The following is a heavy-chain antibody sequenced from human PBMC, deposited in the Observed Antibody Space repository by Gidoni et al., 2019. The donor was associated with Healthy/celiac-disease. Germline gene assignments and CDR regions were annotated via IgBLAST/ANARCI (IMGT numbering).Heavy chain of an antibody. J-gene: IGHJ5*02. CDR3: ARGWALGATSWFDP. CDR2: INPNSGGT. D-gene: IGHD1-26*01. V-gene: IGHV1-2*04. Sequence: QVQLVQSGAEVTKPGASVKVSCKASGYPFTGYYMHWVRQAPGQGLEWMGWINPNSGGTNYAQKFQGWVTMTRDTSISTAYMELSRLRSDDTAVYYCARGWALGATSWFDPWGQGTLVTVSS. CDR1: GYPFTGYY.